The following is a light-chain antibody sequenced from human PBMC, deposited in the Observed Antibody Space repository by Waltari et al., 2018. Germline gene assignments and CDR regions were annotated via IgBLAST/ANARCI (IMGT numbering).Light chain of an antibody. J-gene: IGLJ1*01. CDR3: AAWDESHYV. CDR1: YSNLGRNY. Sequence: QSVLTQPPSASGTPGQRVSISCSGSYSNLGRNYLYLYQQLPGAAPKLLIYRNNQRPSGVPDRFSASKYGTSASLAISGLRSEDEAVYYCAAWDESHYVFGPGTKVTVL. CDR2: RNN. V-gene: IGLV1-47*01.